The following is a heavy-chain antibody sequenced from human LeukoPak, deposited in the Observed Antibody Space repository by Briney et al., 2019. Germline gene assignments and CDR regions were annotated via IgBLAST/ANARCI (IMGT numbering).Heavy chain of an antibody. CDR3: ARDWKSGWYSAFDY. D-gene: IGHD6-19*01. CDR2: ISGGGGGT. Sequence: PGGSLRLSCAASGFTFHTYAMAWVRQTPEKGLEWVSSISGGGGGTYYAHSVKGRFTVSRDNANNTLYLQMNGLTAEDTAVYYCARDWKSGWYSAFDYWGQGTLVTVSS. J-gene: IGHJ4*02. CDR1: GFTFHTYA. V-gene: IGHV3-23*01.